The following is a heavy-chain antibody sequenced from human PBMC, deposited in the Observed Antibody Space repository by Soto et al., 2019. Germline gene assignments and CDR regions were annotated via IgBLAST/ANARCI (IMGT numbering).Heavy chain of an antibody. CDR1: GYTFTSYG. CDR2: ISAYNGNT. J-gene: IGHJ6*03. D-gene: IGHD3-3*01. V-gene: IGHV1-18*01. Sequence: ASVKVSCKASGYTFTSYGISWVRQAPGQGLEWMGWISAYNGNTNYTQKLQGRVTMTTDTSTSTAYMELRSLRSDDTAVYYCATNENDFWRQARGYYMDVWGKGTTVTVSS. CDR3: ATNENDFWRQARGYYMDV.